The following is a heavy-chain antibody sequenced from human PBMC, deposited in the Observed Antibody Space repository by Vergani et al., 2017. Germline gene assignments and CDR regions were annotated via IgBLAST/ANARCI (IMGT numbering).Heavy chain of an antibody. CDR3: ARVEEWELPNFDY. CDR2: INHSGST. Sequence: QVQLQQWGAGLLKPSETLSLTCAVYGGSFSGYYWSWIRQPPGKGLEWIGEINHSGSTNYNPSLKRRVTISVDTSKNQFSLKLSSVTAADTAVYYCARVEEWELPNFDYWGQGTLVTVSS. J-gene: IGHJ4*02. CDR1: GGSFSGYY. V-gene: IGHV4-34*01. D-gene: IGHD1-26*01.